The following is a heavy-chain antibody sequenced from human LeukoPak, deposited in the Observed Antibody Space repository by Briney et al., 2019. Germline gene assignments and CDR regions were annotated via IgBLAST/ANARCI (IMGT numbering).Heavy chain of an antibody. J-gene: IGHJ3*02. CDR2: IYTSGST. Sequence: TSETLSLTCTVSGGSISSYYWSWIRQPAWKGLEWIGRIYTSGSTNYNPSLKSRVTMSVDTSKNQFSLKLSSVTAADTAVYYCARAFPSLTFGGVIVTYDAFDIWGQGTMVTVSS. CDR1: GGSISSYY. D-gene: IGHD3-16*02. CDR3: ARAFPSLTFGGVIVTYDAFDI. V-gene: IGHV4-4*07.